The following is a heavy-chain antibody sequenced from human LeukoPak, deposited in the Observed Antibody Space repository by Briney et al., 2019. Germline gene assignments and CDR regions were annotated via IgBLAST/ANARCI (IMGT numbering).Heavy chain of an antibody. CDR1: GFTLSSYS. J-gene: IGHJ4*02. D-gene: IGHD3-3*01. CDR3: ATNYDFWSGFDY. V-gene: IGHV3-21*01. Sequence: GGSLRLSCAASGFTLSSYSMNWVRQAPGKGLEWVSSISSSSSYIYYADSVKGRFTISRDNAKNSLYLQMNSLRAEDTAVYYCATNYDFWSGFDYWGQGTLVTVSS. CDR2: ISSSSSYI.